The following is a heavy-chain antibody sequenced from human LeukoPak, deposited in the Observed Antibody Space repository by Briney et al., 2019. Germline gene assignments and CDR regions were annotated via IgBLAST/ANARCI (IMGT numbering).Heavy chain of an antibody. CDR3: ARGGYHHGFDI. CDR1: GFTFNSYW. Sequence: GGSLRLSCAASGFTFNSYWFHWVRQAPGKGLVWVSRINSDGSDTIYADSVKGRFTISRDNAKSTVYLQMNSLKAEDTAVYYCARGGYHHGFDIWGQGTVVTVSS. J-gene: IGHJ3*02. V-gene: IGHV3-74*01. D-gene: IGHD2-15*01. CDR2: INSDGSDT.